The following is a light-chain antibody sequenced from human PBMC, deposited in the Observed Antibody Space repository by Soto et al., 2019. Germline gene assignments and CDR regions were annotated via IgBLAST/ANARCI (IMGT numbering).Light chain of an antibody. CDR3: PQRLYGPPG. CDR1: QSVTNY. V-gene: IGKV3-11*01. Sequence: EINLTRSPGTLYLYTGERATLTCRASQSVTNYIAWYQQRPGQAPRLLIYDASNRATGVPARFSGSRSGTYFTLTISDLDLAYFGLYCCPQRLYGPPGFAHGTKLEIK. J-gene: IGKJ2*03. CDR2: DAS.